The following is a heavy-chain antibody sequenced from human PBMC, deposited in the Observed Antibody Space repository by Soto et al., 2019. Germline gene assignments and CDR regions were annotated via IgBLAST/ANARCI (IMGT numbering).Heavy chain of an antibody. D-gene: IGHD1-1*01. CDR1: GGTFGSQG. J-gene: IGHJ6*02. Sequence: SVKVSCKASGGTFGSQGIAWVRQAPGQGLEWMGGIIPNIDTANYAEKFQGRVTITADESMSTSFMEVSSLRSEDTAVYYCARNGTLTGYSYGMDVWGQGTMVTVSS. V-gene: IGHV1-69*13. CDR3: ARNGTLTGYSYGMDV. CDR2: IIPNIDTA.